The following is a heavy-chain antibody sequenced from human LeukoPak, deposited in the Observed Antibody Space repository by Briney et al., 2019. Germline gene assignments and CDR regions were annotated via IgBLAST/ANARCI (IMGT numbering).Heavy chain of an antibody. D-gene: IGHD5-18*01. V-gene: IGHV3-43D*03. CDR1: GFTFDDYA. Sequence: GGSLRLSCAASGFTFDDYAMHWVRQAPGKGLEWVSLISWDGGSTYYADSVKGRFTISRDNSKNSLYLQMNSLRAEDTALYYCAKDKDSYGYQAFDYWGQGTLVTVSS. CDR3: AKDKDSYGYQAFDY. CDR2: ISWDGGST. J-gene: IGHJ4*02.